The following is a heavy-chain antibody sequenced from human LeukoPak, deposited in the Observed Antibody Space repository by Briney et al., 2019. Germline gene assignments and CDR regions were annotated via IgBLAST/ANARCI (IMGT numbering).Heavy chain of an antibody. Sequence: SETLSLTCTVSGGSISSYYWSWIRQPPGKGLEWIGYIYYSGSTNYNPSLKSRVTISVDTSKNQFSLKLSSVTAADTAVYYCASVYGGSEKLDYWGQGTPVTVSS. V-gene: IGHV4-59*01. CDR3: ASVYGGSEKLDY. CDR2: IYYSGST. CDR1: GGSISSYY. D-gene: IGHD5-12*01. J-gene: IGHJ4*02.